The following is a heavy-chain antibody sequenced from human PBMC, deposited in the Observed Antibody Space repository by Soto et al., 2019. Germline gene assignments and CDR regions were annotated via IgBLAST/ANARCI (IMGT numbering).Heavy chain of an antibody. Sequence: QVQLVQSGAEVKKPGSSVKVSCKASGGTFSSYAISWVRQAPGQGLEWMGGVIPIFGTANYAQKFQGRVTITADESTSTAYMELSSLRSEDTAVYYCARLGSGYGDLHWYFDLWGRGTLVTVSS. V-gene: IGHV1-69*01. J-gene: IGHJ2*01. CDR3: ARLGSGYGDLHWYFDL. CDR2: VIPIFGTA. D-gene: IGHD3-10*01. CDR1: GGTFSSYA.